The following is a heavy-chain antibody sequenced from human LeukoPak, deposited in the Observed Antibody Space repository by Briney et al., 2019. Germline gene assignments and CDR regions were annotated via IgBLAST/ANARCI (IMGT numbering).Heavy chain of an antibody. V-gene: IGHV3-30*04. D-gene: IGHD3-22*01. CDR1: GFTFSSYA. J-gene: IGHJ4*02. CDR3: ARTPTYYYDSSGWFDY. CDR2: ISYDGSNK. Sequence: PGGSLRLSCAASGFTFSSYAMHWVRQAPGKGLEWVAVISYDGSNKYYADSVKGRFTISRDNSKNTLYLQMNSLRAEDTAVYHCARTPTYYYDSSGWFDYWGQGTLVTVSS.